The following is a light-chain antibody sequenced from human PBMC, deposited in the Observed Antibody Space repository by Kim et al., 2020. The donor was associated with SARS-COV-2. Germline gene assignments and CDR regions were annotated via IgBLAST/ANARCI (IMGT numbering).Light chain of an antibody. CDR1: QGIANN. J-gene: IGKJ1*01. CDR3: QQYDGYPRT. V-gene: IGKV1-16*01. CDR2: AAS. Sequence: ASVGNSVIITRRASQGIANNVAWFQQKPGKAPKSLIYAASSLESGVPSRFSGSGSGTDFILTISSLQPEDYATYYCQQYDGYPRTFGQRTKVDIK.